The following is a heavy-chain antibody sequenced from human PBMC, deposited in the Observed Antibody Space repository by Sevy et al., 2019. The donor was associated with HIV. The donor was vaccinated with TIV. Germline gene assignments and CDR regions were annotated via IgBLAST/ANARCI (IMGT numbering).Heavy chain of an antibody. CDR2: ISFGCGKI. J-gene: IGHJ4*02. V-gene: IGHV3-23*01. CDR1: GFDFSIYS. CDR3: AREGCTKPHDY. D-gene: IGHD2-8*01. Sequence: GGSLRLSCAASGFDFSIYSMSWVRQAPGKGLEWVSNISFGCGKINYADSVKGRFTISRDNSKSSVYLQMNNMRVEDTAVYYCAREGCTKPHDYWGQGTLVTVSS.